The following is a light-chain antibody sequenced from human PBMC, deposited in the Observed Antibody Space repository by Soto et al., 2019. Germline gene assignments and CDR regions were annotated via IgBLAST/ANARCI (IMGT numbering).Light chain of an antibody. CDR2: EVS. CDR1: SSDVGGYNY. V-gene: IGLV2-14*01. J-gene: IGLJ2*01. CDR3: SSYTSSSAL. Sequence: QSALTQPASVSGSPGQSITISCTGTSSDVGGYNYVSWYQQHPGKAPKLMIYEVSNRPSGVSNRFSGSKSANTASLTISGLQAEDEADYYCSSYTSSSALFGGGTKVTVL.